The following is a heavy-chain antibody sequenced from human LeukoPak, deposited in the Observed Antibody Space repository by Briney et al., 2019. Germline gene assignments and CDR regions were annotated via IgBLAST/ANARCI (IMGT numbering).Heavy chain of an antibody. Sequence: GGSLRLSCAASGFTFSSYSMNWVRQAPGKGLEWVSSISISSSDIYYADSVKCRFTISRDNAKNSLYLQMNSLRAEDTAVYYCARDPRTTVTTDDAFDIWGQGTMVTVSS. CDR2: ISISSSDI. V-gene: IGHV3-21*01. CDR1: GFTFSSYS. D-gene: IGHD4-17*01. J-gene: IGHJ3*02. CDR3: ARDPRTTVTTDDAFDI.